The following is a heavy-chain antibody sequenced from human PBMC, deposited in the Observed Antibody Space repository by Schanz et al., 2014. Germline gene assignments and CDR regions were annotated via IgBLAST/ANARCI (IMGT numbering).Heavy chain of an antibody. J-gene: IGHJ4*02. CDR3: AKGQLLSYYFDY. D-gene: IGHD2-21*01. CDR2: ISGSGGDT. CDR1: GFTFTNYW. Sequence: EVLLVESGGDLVQPGGSLRLSCVGSGFTFTNYWMHWVRQSPGKGLEWVSGISGSGGDTYYADSVKGRFTISRDNSKNTLYLQMNSLRAEDTAVYYCAKGQLLSYYFDYWGQGTLVTVSS. V-gene: IGHV3-23*04.